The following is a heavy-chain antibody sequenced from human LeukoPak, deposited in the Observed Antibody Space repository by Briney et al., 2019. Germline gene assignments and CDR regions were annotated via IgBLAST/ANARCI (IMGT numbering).Heavy chain of an antibody. CDR3: AKEGYYDSSGSYAFDI. CDR2: ISASGEIT. CDR1: GFTFSDYY. J-gene: IGHJ3*02. V-gene: IGHV3-23*01. D-gene: IGHD3-22*01. Sequence: GGSLRLSCAASGFTFSDYYMSWIRQAPGKGLGWVSDISASGEITNYADSVKGRFTISRDNYENTLDLQMNSLRAEDTAVYYCAKEGYYDSSGSYAFDIWGQGTMVTVSS.